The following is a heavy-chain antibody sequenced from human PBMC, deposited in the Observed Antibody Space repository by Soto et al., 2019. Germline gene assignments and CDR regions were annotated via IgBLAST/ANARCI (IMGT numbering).Heavy chain of an antibody. D-gene: IGHD6-25*01. CDR3: ARVHCSADIFLYGLDF. CDR1: GASVSSNGAR. CDR2: VYYRSKWFH. V-gene: IGHV6-1*01. J-gene: IGHJ6*02. Sequence: PSPTLSLTCVISGASVSSNGARWKWIRQSPSRGLQWLGRVYYRSKWFHDYAESVESRMVINPDTSRNQFFLPMNSVTPEGPAVYCCARVHCSADIFLYGLDFWVHVTKVTVSS.